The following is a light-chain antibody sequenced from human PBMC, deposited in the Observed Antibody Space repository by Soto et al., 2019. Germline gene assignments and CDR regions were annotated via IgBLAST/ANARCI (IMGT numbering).Light chain of an antibody. V-gene: IGLV1-44*01. CDR1: NSNIGTNT. CDR2: TNN. J-gene: IGLJ1*01. CDR3: AAWDDSLGAYV. Sequence: VLTQPPSASATPGQRVTISCSGSNSNIGTNTVNWYQQLPGTAPRLLIHTNNQRPSGVPQRFSGSKTGTSASLAIGGLQSEDGADYYCAAWDDSLGAYVFGTGTKVTVL.